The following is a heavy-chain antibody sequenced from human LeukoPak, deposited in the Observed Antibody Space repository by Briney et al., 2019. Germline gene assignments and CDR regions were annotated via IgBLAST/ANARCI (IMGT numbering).Heavy chain of an antibody. CDR1: GDSLTSGSRY. CDR2: FYSSTRT. CDR3: ARCMSELDYRDYAYYYHMDV. V-gene: IGHV4-61*09. J-gene: IGHJ6*04. Sequence: SETLSLTCTVSGDSLTSGSRYWSWIRQPAGKGLEWIGHFYSSTRTTYNPSLESRVTISGDTAKNQFSLKLDSVTAADTAVYFCARCMSELDYRDYAYYYHMDVWGKGTTVTVSS. D-gene: IGHD4-17*01.